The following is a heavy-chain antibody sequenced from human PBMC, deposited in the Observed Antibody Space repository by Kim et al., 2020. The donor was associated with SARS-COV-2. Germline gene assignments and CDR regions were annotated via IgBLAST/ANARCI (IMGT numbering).Heavy chain of an antibody. Sequence: GGSLRLSCAASGFTFSDYAMSWLRQAPGKGLEWISYITSSGSGINYADSVKGRFTFSRDNAKNSLSLQMNSLRAEDTALYFCVTGPYYYGYWAQGTLV. CDR1: GFTFSDYA. CDR3: VTGPYYYGY. D-gene: IGHD3-10*01. V-gene: IGHV3-11*04. CDR2: ITSSGSGI. J-gene: IGHJ4*02.